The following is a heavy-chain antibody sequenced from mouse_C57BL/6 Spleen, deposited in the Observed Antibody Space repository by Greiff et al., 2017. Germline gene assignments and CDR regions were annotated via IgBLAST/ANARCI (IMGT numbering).Heavy chain of an antibody. CDR1: GFTFSDYG. D-gene: IGHD4-1*01. J-gene: IGHJ4*01. CDR3: AVTGGYAMDY. Sequence: EVKLEESGGGLVKPGGSLKLSCAASGFTFSDYGMHWVRQAPEKGLEWVAYISSGSSTIYYADTVKGRFTISRDNAKNTLFLQMTSLRSEDTAMYYCAVTGGYAMDYWGQGTSVTVSS. CDR2: ISSGSSTI. V-gene: IGHV5-17*01.